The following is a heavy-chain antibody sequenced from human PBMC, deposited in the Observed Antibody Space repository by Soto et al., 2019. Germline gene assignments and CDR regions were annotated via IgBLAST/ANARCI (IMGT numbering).Heavy chain of an antibody. J-gene: IGHJ1*01. CDR1: GFTFSNHW. CDR2: IKTDGSEK. V-gene: IGHV3-7*04. Sequence: EVQLVESGGDLVQPGWSLRLSCAASGFTFSNHWMTWVRQAPGKGLEWVANIKTDGSEKYYVDSVKGRFTISRDNARNALYLQMNSLRAEDTAVYYCVRESCSVGRCQGYFREWGQGTPVTVSS. D-gene: IGHD2-15*01. CDR3: VRESCSVGRCQGYFRE.